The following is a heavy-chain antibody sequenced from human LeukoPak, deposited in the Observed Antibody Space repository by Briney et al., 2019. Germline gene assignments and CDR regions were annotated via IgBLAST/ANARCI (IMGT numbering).Heavy chain of an antibody. CDR2: IYYSGST. V-gene: IGHV4-30-4*01. CDR3: ARGSGKYYFGY. J-gene: IGHJ4*02. CDR1: GGSISSGDYY. Sequence: PSETLSLTCTVSGGSISSGDYYWSWIRQPPGKGLEWIGYIYYSGSTCYNPSLKSRVTISVDTSKNQFSLKLSSVTAADTAVYYCARGSGKYYFGYWGQGTLVTVSS. D-gene: IGHD3-10*01.